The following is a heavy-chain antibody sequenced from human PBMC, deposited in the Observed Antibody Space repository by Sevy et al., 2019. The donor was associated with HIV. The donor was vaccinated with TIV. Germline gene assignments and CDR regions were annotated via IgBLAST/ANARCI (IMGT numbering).Heavy chain of an antibody. Sequence: ASVKVSCKASGYTFTSYAMHWVRQAPGQRLEWMGWINAGNGNTKYSQKFQGRVTITRDTSASTAYMELSSLRSEDTAVYYCARVGADPPPQYSSSYYYYYGMDVWGQGTMVTVSS. CDR1: GYTFTSYA. D-gene: IGHD6-6*01. CDR2: INAGNGNT. J-gene: IGHJ6*02. CDR3: ARVGADPPPQYSSSYYYYYGMDV. V-gene: IGHV1-3*01.